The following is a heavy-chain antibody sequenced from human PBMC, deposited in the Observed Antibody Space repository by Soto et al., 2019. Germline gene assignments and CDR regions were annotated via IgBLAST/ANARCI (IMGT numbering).Heavy chain of an antibody. CDR1: GYSFGTSG. Sequence: QVKLVQSGTEVKKPGASMKVSCKASGYSFGTSGISWVRQAPGQGLEWMGWISAYNGNTNYEQKLQDRVTMTTDTSTNTAYLELRSLRSDDTAVYYCARVGQYYDSSGYANWGQGTLVTVSS. J-gene: IGHJ4*02. CDR3: ARVGQYYDSSGYAN. CDR2: ISAYNGNT. V-gene: IGHV1-18*01. D-gene: IGHD3-22*01.